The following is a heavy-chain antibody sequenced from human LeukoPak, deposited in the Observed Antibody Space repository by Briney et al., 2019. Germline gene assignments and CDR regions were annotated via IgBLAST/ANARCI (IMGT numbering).Heavy chain of an antibody. CDR2: IYYSGST. Sequence: SETLSLTCTVSGGSISSGGYYWSRIRQHPGKGLEWIGYIYYSGSTYYNPSLKSRVTISVDTSKNQFSLKLSSVTAADTAVYYCARETRDTAMAPAFDYWGQGTLVTVSS. CDR3: ARETRDTAMAPAFDY. CDR1: GGSISSGGYY. J-gene: IGHJ4*02. V-gene: IGHV4-31*03. D-gene: IGHD5-18*01.